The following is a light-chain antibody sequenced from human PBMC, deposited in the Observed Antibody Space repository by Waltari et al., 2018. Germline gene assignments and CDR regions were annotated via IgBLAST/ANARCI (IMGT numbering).Light chain of an antibody. CDR3: QQYNSYWRT. V-gene: IGKV1-5*03. J-gene: IGKJ1*01. CDR2: KAS. Sequence: DIQMTQSPSTLSASVGDRVTITCRASQSISSWLAWYQQKPGKAPKPLIYKASSLESGVPSRFSGSGSGTEFTLTISSLQPDDFATYYCQQYNSYWRTFGQGTKVEIK. CDR1: QSISSW.